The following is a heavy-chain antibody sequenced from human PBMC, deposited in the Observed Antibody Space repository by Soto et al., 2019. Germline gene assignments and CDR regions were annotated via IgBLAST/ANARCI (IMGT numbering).Heavy chain of an antibody. CDR2: ISSNGVGT. J-gene: IGHJ6*03. D-gene: IGHD6-6*01. Sequence: EVQLAESGGGLAQPGGSQRLSCAASGFTLSGYAMDWVRQAPGKGLEYVSGISSNGVGTYYANSVQGRFTISRDNSKNTVYLHMGSLRPGDMAVYYCARRARPDFYYMDVWGKGTTVTVSS. CDR1: GFTLSGYA. V-gene: IGHV3-64*01. CDR3: ARRARPDFYYMDV.